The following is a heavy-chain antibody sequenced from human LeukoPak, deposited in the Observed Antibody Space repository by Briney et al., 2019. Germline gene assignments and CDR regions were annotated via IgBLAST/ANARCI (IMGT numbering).Heavy chain of an antibody. CDR1: GFTFTTYS. D-gene: IGHD4-17*01. CDR2: ISSGSSAI. Sequence: KSGGSPRLSCEASGFTFTTYSMTWVRQAPGKGLEWVSIISSGSSAIFSADALKGRFTISRDDAKNLLYLDMNSLRAEDTAVYYCARGHTAVTRHFDFWGQGTLVTVSS. CDR3: ARGHTAVTRHFDF. J-gene: IGHJ4*02. V-gene: IGHV3-21*01.